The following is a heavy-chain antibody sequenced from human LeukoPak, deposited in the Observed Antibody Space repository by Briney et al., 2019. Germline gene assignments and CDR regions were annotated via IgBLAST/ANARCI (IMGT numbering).Heavy chain of an antibody. V-gene: IGHV3-33*01. Sequence: GGSLRLSCAASGFTFSSYGMHWVRQAPGKGLEWVSVIRYDGSNKYYADSVKGRFTISRDNSKNTLYLQMNSLRAEDTAVYYCARDDFYYDSSGYYYDDAFDIWGQGTLVTVSS. CDR1: GFTFSSYG. D-gene: IGHD3-22*01. CDR2: IRYDGSNK. J-gene: IGHJ3*02. CDR3: ARDDFYYDSSGYYYDDAFDI.